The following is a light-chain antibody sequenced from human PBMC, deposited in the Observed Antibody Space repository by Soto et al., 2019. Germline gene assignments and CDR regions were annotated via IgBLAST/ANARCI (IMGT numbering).Light chain of an antibody. V-gene: IGLV2-14*01. CDR3: NSYTRSNTRV. J-gene: IGLJ1*01. CDR2: DVS. Sequence: QSALTQPASVSGSPGQSITISCTGTSGDIGGYNYVSWYQQHPGKAPKLMIYDVSNRPSGVSNRFSGSKSGNTASLSISGLQAEDEADYYCNSYTRSNTRVFGTGTKLTVL. CDR1: SGDIGGYNY.